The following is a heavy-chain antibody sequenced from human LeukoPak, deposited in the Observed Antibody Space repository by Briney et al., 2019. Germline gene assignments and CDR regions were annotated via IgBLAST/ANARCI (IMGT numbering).Heavy chain of an antibody. Sequence: GGSLRLSCAASGFTFSSYGMSWVRQAPGKGLEWVSAISGSGGSTYYADSVKGRFTISRDNSKNTLYLQMNSLRTEDTAVYFCARVGALSSSWLLYWGQGTLVTVSS. V-gene: IGHV3-23*01. CDR1: GFTFSSYG. CDR3: ARVGALSSSWLLY. D-gene: IGHD6-13*01. J-gene: IGHJ4*02. CDR2: ISGSGGST.